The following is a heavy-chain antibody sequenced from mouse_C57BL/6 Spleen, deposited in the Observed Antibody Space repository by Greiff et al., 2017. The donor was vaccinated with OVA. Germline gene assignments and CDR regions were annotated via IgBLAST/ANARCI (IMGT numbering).Heavy chain of an antibody. J-gene: IGHJ1*03. CDR1: GYAFSSYW. D-gene: IGHD1-1*01. V-gene: IGHV1-80*01. CDR2: IYPGDGDT. Sequence: QVQLQQSGAELVKPGASVKISCKASGYAFSSYWMNWVKQRPGKGLEWIGQIYPGDGDTNYNGKFKGKATLTADKSSSTAYMQLSSLTSEDSAVYVCAREGVITTVVRYFDVWGTGTTVTVSS. CDR3: AREGVITTVVRYFDV.